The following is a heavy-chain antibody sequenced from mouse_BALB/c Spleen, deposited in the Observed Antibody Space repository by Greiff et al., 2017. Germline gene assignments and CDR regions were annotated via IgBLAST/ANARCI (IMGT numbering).Heavy chain of an antibody. D-gene: IGHD2-2*01. CDR3: ARGGYDEGVRYWYFDV. Sequence: QVHVKQSGAELVRPGTSVKMSCKAAGYTFTNYWIGWVKQRPGHGLEWIGDIYPGGGYTNYNEKFKGKATLTADTSSSTAYMQLSSLTSEDSAIYYCARGGYDEGVRYWYFDVWGAGTTVTVSS. CDR2: IYPGGGYT. CDR1: GYTFTNYW. V-gene: IGHV1-63*02. J-gene: IGHJ1*01.